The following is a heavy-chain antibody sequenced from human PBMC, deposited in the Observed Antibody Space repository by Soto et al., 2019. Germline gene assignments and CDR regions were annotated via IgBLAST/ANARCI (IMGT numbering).Heavy chain of an antibody. CDR1: GGSFSGYY. Sequence: SETLSLTCAVYGGSFSGYYWSWIRQPPGKGLEWIGEINHSGSTNYNPSLKSRVTISVDTSKNQFSLKLSSVTAADTAVYYCARAQGAYYYGSGSYYKPPYYFDYWGQGTLVT. CDR2: INHSGST. CDR3: ARAQGAYYYGSGSYYKPPYYFDY. J-gene: IGHJ4*02. V-gene: IGHV4-34*01. D-gene: IGHD3-10*01.